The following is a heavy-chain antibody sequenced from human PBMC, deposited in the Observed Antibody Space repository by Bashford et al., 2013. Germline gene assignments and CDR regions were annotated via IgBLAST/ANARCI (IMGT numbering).Heavy chain of an antibody. Sequence: GESLKISCKGSGYSFTSYWIGWVRQMPGKGLEWMGIIYPGDSDTRYSPSFQGQVTISADKSISTAYLQWSSLKASDTAMYYCARHGGYDSSGYSFRYWGQGTLVTVSS. CDR2: IYPGDSDT. CDR1: GYSFTSYW. CDR3: ARHGGYDSSGYSFRY. V-gene: IGHV5-51*01. D-gene: IGHD3-22*01. J-gene: IGHJ4*02.